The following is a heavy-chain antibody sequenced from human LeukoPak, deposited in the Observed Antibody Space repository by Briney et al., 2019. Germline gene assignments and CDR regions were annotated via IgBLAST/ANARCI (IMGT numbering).Heavy chain of an antibody. CDR1: GFTFSSYA. J-gene: IGHJ4*02. CDR3: AKGSGGSCYSSFDY. D-gene: IGHD2-15*01. V-gene: IGHV3-23*01. Sequence: RSGGSLRLSCAASGFTFSSYAMGWVRQAPGKGLEWVSVICGTSGSTYYTDSVKGRFTISRDNSRNTLYLQVNSLRAEDTAVYFCAKGSGGSCYSSFDYWGQGTLVTVSS. CDR2: ICGTSGST.